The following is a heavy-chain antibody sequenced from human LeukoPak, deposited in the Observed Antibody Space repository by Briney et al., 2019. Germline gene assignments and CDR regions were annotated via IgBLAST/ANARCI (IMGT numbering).Heavy chain of an antibody. CDR3: AMGAGWLIDY. Sequence: PSETLSLTCIVSGGSISSHYWTWIRQPPGKGLEYIGYIYYSGNTNYNPSLKSRVTISVDASKNQFSLKLNSVTPADTAVYYCAMGAGWLIDYWGQGSLVTVSS. V-gene: IGHV4-59*11. CDR1: GGSISSHY. CDR2: IYYSGNT. J-gene: IGHJ4*02. D-gene: IGHD2-15*01.